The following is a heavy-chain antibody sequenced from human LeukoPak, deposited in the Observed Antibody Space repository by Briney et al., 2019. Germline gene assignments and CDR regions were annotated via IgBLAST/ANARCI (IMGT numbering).Heavy chain of an antibody. Sequence: PGGSLRLSCAASGFTFSSYAMSWVRQAPGKGLEWVSAISGSGGRIYYADSVKGRFTISRDNSKNTLYLQMNSLRAEDTAVYYCARGYCGGDCYSEGAFDIWGQGTMVTVSS. V-gene: IGHV3-23*01. CDR3: ARGYCGGDCYSEGAFDI. J-gene: IGHJ3*02. D-gene: IGHD2-21*02. CDR2: ISGSGGRI. CDR1: GFTFSSYA.